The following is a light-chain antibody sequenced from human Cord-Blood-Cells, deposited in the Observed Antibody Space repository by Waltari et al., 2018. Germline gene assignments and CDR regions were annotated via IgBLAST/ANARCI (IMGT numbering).Light chain of an antibody. CDR2: DVS. Sequence: SALTQPASVSGSPGQSITISCTGTSNDLGGYNYVSWYQQHPGKAPKLMIYDVSNRPSGVSSRFSGSKSGNTATLTISGLQAEDEADYYCSSYTSSSTRVFGGGTKLTVL. CDR1: SNDLGGYNY. CDR3: SSYTSSSTRV. V-gene: IGLV2-14*03. J-gene: IGLJ3*02.